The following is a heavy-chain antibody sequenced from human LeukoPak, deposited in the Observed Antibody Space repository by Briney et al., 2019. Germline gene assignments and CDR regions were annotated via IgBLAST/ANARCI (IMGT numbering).Heavy chain of an antibody. Sequence: PSETLSLTCTVSGGSVSSGSYYWSWIRQPPGKGLEWIGSIYYSGSTNYNPSLKSRVTVSVDTSKNQFSQKLNSVTAADTAVYYCARQYSSNWYTYWGQGTLVTASS. V-gene: IGHV4-61*01. D-gene: IGHD6-13*01. CDR2: IYYSGST. CDR3: ARQYSSNWYTY. CDR1: GGSVSSGSYY. J-gene: IGHJ4*02.